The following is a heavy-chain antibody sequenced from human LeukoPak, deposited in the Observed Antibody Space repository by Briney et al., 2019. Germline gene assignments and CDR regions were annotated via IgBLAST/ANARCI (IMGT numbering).Heavy chain of an antibody. CDR3: VSSHSYTSGCNY. CDR1: GGSISSGSYY. J-gene: IGHJ4*02. V-gene: IGHV4-39*02. D-gene: IGHD6-19*01. CDR2: IYCSGST. Sequence: PSETLSLTCTVSGGSISSGSYYWGWIRQPPGKGLEWIGSIYCSGSTYYNPSLKSRVTISLDTSKNHFSLRLTSVTAADTAVYYCVSSHSYTSGCNYWGQGTLVTVSS.